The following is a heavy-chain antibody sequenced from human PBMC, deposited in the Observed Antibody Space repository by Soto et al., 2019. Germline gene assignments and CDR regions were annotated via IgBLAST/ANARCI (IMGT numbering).Heavy chain of an antibody. CDR2: ISYDGSNK. Sequence: QVQLVESGGGVVQHGRSLRLSCAASGFTFSSYGMHWVRQAPGKGLEWVAVISYDGSNKYYADSVTGRFTISRDNSKITLYLQMNSLRAEDTAVCYCAKEDWLNCTNGVCPIHSAYYYYYLDVWGKGTTVTVSS. CDR1: GFTFSSYG. V-gene: IGHV3-30*18. J-gene: IGHJ6*03. D-gene: IGHD2-8*01. CDR3: AKEDWLNCTNGVCPIHSAYYYYYLDV.